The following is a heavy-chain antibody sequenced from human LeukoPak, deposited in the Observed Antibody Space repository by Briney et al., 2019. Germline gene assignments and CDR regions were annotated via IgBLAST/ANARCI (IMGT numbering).Heavy chain of an antibody. V-gene: IGHV1-69*06. Sequence: ASVKVSCKASGGTFSSYAISWVRQAPGQGLEWMGGIIPIFGTANYAQKFQGRVTITADKSTSTAYMELSSLRSEDTAVYYCARGISSSWYWGVHFDYWGQGTLVTVSS. D-gene: IGHD6-13*01. CDR3: ARGISSSWYWGVHFDY. CDR1: GGTFSSYA. CDR2: IIPIFGTA. J-gene: IGHJ4*02.